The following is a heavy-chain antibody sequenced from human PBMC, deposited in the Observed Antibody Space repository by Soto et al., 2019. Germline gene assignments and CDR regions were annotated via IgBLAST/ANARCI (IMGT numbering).Heavy chain of an antibody. CDR3: AKGPVVPYVHYYYGMDV. CDR1: GFTFSDYY. J-gene: IGHJ6*02. CDR2: ISSSSSYT. Sequence: SLRLSCAASGFTFSDYYMSWIRQAPGKGLEWVSYISSSSSYTNYADSVRGRFTISRDNAKNSLSLQMNSLRGDDTAVYYCAKGPVVPYVHYYYGMDVWGQGTTVTVSS. V-gene: IGHV3-11*06. D-gene: IGHD2-2*01.